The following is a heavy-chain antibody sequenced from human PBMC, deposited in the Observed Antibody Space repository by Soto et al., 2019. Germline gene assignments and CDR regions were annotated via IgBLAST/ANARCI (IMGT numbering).Heavy chain of an antibody. CDR1: GFTFSSYG. V-gene: IGHV3-30*18. D-gene: IGHD5-12*01. Sequence: PGGSLRLSCAASGFTFSSYGMHWVRQAPGKGLEWVAVISYDGSNKYYADSVKGRFTISRDSSKNTLYLQMNSLRAEDTAVYYCAKDLTGMATTNSSDYWGQGTLVTVSS. CDR3: AKDLTGMATTNSSDY. CDR2: ISYDGSNK. J-gene: IGHJ4*02.